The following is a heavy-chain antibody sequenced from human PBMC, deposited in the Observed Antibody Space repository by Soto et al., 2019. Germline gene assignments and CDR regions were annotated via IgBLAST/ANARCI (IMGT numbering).Heavy chain of an antibody. V-gene: IGHV5-51*01. CDR2: IYPGDSDT. Sequence: GESLKLSCKGSGYSFTSYWIGWVRQMPGKGLEWMGIIYPGDSDTRYSPSFQGQVTISADKSISTAYLQWSSLKASDTAMYYCARTLIVGVTSYYYGMDVWGQGTTVTVSS. J-gene: IGHJ6*02. CDR3: ARTLIVGVTSYYYGMDV. CDR1: GYSFTSYW. D-gene: IGHD1-26*01.